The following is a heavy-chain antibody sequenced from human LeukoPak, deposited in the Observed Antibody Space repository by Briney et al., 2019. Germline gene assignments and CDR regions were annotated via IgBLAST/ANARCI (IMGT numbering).Heavy chain of an antibody. CDR2: IQYDGSKK. CDR3: ARGALGSYSTYYYYYMDV. CDR1: GFTFSSNS. J-gene: IGHJ6*03. V-gene: IGHV3-30*02. D-gene: IGHD1-26*01. Sequence: PGGSLRLSCVASGFTFSSNSMHWVRQAPGKGLEWVTFIQYDGSKKYYADSVKGRFTISRDNSKNTLYLQMNSLRAEDTAVYYCARGALGSYSTYYYYYMDVWGKGTTVTISS.